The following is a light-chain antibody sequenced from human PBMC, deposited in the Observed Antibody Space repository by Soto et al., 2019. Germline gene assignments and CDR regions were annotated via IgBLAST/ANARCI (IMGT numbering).Light chain of an antibody. CDR1: QSVSSSY. Sequence: DIVLTQSPGTLSLSPGERATLSCRASQSVSSSYLAWYQQKPAQAPRLLIYGASSRATGIPDRFSGSGSGTDFTLTISRLEPEDFAVYYCQQYGSSSFTFGQGTKLEIK. CDR2: GAS. CDR3: QQYGSSSFT. J-gene: IGKJ2*01. V-gene: IGKV3-20*01.